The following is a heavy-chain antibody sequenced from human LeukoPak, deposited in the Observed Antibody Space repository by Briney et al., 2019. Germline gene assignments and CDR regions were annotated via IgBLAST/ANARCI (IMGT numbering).Heavy chain of an antibody. Sequence: GGSLRLSCAASGFTFSSYSMNWVRQAPGKGLEWVSYISSSSSTIYYADSVKGRFTISRDNAENSLYLQMNSLRAEDTAVYYCASLWYGDYGSYWGQGTLVTVSS. D-gene: IGHD4-17*01. CDR2: ISSSSSTI. CDR1: GFTFSSYS. V-gene: IGHV3-48*01. CDR3: ASLWYGDYGSY. J-gene: IGHJ4*02.